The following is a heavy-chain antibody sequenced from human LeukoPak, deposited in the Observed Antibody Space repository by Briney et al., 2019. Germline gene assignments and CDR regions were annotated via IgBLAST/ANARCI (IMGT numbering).Heavy chain of an antibody. V-gene: IGHV1-2*06. CDR1: GYTFTGYY. J-gene: IGHJ5*02. Sequence: ASVKVSCKASGYTFTGYYMHWVRQAPGQGLEWMGRINPNSGGTNYAQKSQGRVTMTTDTSTSTAYMELRSLRSDDTAVYYCARAFGVLGGLNWFDPWGQGTLVTVSS. D-gene: IGHD3-10*01. CDR2: INPNSGGT. CDR3: ARAFGVLGGLNWFDP.